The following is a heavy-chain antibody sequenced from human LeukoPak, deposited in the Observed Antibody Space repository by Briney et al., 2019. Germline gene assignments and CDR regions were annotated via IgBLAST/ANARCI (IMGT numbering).Heavy chain of an antibody. CDR1: GSTFSNYV. D-gene: IGHD4-17*01. Sequence: GGSLRLSCAASGSTFSNYVMSWVRQAPGKGLEWVSGISASGGSTYYADSVKGRFTISRDNSKNTLYLEMNNLRAEDTAVFYCAKDGDQLTVTKLDYWGQGTLVTVSS. V-gene: IGHV3-23*01. CDR3: AKDGDQLTVTKLDY. J-gene: IGHJ4*02. CDR2: ISASGGST.